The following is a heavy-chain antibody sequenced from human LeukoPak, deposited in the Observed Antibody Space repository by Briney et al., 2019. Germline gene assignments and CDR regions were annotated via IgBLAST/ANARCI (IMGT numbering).Heavy chain of an antibody. D-gene: IGHD2-21*02. CDR1: GGSISSGGYY. Sequence: SQTLSLTCTVSGGSISSGGYYWSWIRQHPEKGLEWIGYIYYSGSTYYNPSLKSRVTISVDTSKNQFSLKLSSVTAADTAVYYCARTVVTAIPIPVDFDYWGQGTLVTVSS. CDR3: ARTVVTAIPIPVDFDY. J-gene: IGHJ4*02. CDR2: IYYSGST. V-gene: IGHV4-31*03.